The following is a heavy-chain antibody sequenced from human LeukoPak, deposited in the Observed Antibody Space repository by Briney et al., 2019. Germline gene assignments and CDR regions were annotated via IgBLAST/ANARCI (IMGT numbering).Heavy chain of an antibody. CDR3: ARRATSERGHSYGLDY. J-gene: IGHJ4*02. CDR2: ISSSSSTI. Sequence: GGSLRLSCAASGFTFSSYSMNWVRQAPGKGLDWVSYISSSSSTIYYADSVKGRFTISRDNAKNSLYLQMNSLRAEDTAVYYCARRATSERGHSYGLDYWGQGTLVTVSS. CDR1: GFTFSSYS. V-gene: IGHV3-48*04. D-gene: IGHD5-18*01.